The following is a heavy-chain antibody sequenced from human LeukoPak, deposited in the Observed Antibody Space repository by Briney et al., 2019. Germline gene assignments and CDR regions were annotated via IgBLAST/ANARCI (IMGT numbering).Heavy chain of an antibody. D-gene: IGHD6-13*01. V-gene: IGHV1-69*13. J-gene: IGHJ6*02. CDR3: AREVGRGSSWYFYYYGMDV. Sequence: EASVKVSCKASGGTFSSYAISWVRQAPGQGLEWMGGIIPIFGTANYAQKFQGRVTITADESTSTVYMELSSLRSEDTAVYYCAREVGRGSSWYFYYYGMDVWGQGTTVTVSS. CDR1: GGTFSSYA. CDR2: IIPIFGTA.